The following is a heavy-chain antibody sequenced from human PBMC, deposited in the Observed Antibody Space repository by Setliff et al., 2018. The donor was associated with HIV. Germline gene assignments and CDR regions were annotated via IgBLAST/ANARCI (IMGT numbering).Heavy chain of an antibody. J-gene: IGHJ4*02. V-gene: IGHV4-61*09. Sequence: SETLSLTCTVSGASFIRSRYYWSWIRQPAGKGLEWIGHVYTTGRASYNPSLESRVTILEALSKNQFSLNLDSVTAADTAVYFCARALAGGSGWNYFDLWGPGTLGTVSS. CDR1: GASFIRSRYY. CDR2: VYTTGRA. D-gene: IGHD6-19*01. CDR3: ARALAGGSGWNYFDL.